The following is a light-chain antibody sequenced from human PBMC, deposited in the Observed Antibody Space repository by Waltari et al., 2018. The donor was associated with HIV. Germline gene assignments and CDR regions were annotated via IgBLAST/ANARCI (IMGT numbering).Light chain of an antibody. CDR2: GKN. J-gene: IGLJ1*01. CDR1: SSNIGAAYH. Sequence: QSVLTQPPSVSGAPGQRVTISCTGSSSNIGAAYHVHWYQHLPGTAPKPLIYGKNNRPSGVPDRFSGSKSGTSASLAITGLQAEDEADYYCQSYDSSLRGYVFGTGTKVTVL. V-gene: IGLV1-40*01. CDR3: QSYDSSLRGYV.